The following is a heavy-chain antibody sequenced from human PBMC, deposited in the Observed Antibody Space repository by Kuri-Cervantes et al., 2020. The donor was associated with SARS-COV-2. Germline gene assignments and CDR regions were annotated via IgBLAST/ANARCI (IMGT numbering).Heavy chain of an antibody. CDR3: VRDPGIVVVPAAIPGAFDI. V-gene: IGHV3-21*01. D-gene: IGHD2-2*01. CDR2: ISSSSSYI. Sequence: GGSLRLSCAASGFTFRIYAMSWVRQAPGKGLEWVSSISSSSSYIYYADSVKGRFTIPRDNAKNSLYLQMNSLRAEDTAVYYCVRDPGIVVVPAAIPGAFDIWGQGTMVTVSS. CDR1: GFTFRIYA. J-gene: IGHJ3*02.